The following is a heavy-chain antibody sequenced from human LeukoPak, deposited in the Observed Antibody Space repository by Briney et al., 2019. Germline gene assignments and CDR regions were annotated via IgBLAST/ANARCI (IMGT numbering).Heavy chain of an antibody. D-gene: IGHD6-19*01. J-gene: IGHJ5*02. CDR3: VRAYSSGWDNWFDP. CDR1: GFTFSDYY. Sequence: GGSLRLSCAASGFTFSDYYMSWIRQAPGKGLKWVSYISSSSSYTNYADSVKGRFTISRDNAKNSLYLQMNSLRAEDTAVYYCVRAYSSGWDNWFDPWGQGTLVTVSS. V-gene: IGHV3-11*06. CDR2: ISSSSSYT.